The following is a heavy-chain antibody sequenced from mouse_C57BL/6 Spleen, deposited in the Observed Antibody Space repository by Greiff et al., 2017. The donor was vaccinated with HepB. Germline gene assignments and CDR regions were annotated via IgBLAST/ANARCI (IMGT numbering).Heavy chain of an antibody. Sequence: QVQLQQSGAELMKPGASVKLSCKATGYTFTGYWIEWVKQRPGHGLEWIGEILPGSGSTNYNEKFKGKATFTADTSSNTAYMQLSSLTTEDSAIYYCARGRWAFSSGYVNFDYWGQGTTLTVSS. CDR2: ILPGSGST. CDR1: GYTFTGYW. J-gene: IGHJ2*01. D-gene: IGHD3-2*02. CDR3: ARGRWAFSSGYVNFDY. V-gene: IGHV1-9*01.